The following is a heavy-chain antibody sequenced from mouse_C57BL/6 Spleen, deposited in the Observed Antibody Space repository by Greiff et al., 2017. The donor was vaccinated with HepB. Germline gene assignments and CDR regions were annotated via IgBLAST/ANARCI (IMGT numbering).Heavy chain of an antibody. V-gene: IGHV7-1*01. D-gene: IGHD3-2*02. CDR1: GFTFSDFY. CDR2: SRNKANDYTT. J-gene: IGHJ4*01. CDR3: ARDGQATFYAMDY. Sequence: EVKLVESGGGLVQSGRSLRLSCATSGFTFSDFYMEWVRQAPGKGLEWIAASRNKANDYTTEYSASVKGRFIVSRDTSQSILYLQMNALRAEDTAIYYCARDGQATFYAMDYWGQGTSVTVSS.